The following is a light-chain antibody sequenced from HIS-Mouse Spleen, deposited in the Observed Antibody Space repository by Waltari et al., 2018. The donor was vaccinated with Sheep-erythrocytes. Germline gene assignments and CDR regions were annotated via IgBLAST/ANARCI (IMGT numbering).Light chain of an antibody. V-gene: IGLV2-23*01. Sequence: QSALTPPASVSGSPGQSITISCPGTSSDVGRYTLFPWSQQHPGKAPKPMIYEGSKRPSGVSNRFSGSKSGNTASLTISGLQAEDEADYYCCSYAGSSTPWVFGGGTKLTVL. CDR1: SSDVGRYTL. J-gene: IGLJ3*02. CDR3: CSYAGSSTPWV. CDR2: EGS.